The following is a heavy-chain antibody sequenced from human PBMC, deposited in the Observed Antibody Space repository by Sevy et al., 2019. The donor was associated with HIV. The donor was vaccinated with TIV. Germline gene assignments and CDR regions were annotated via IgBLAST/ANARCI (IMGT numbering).Heavy chain of an antibody. D-gene: IGHD6-19*01. CDR1: GYTFTSYG. CDR3: ARSTQVAGRSNWFDP. V-gene: IGHV1-18*01. J-gene: IGHJ5*02. CDR2: ISAYNGNT. Sequence: ASVKVSCKASGYTFTSYGISWVRQAPGQGLEWMGWISAYNGNTNYAQKLQGRVTMTTDTSTSTAYMELRGLRSDDTAVYYCARSTQVAGRSNWFDPWGQGTLVTVSS.